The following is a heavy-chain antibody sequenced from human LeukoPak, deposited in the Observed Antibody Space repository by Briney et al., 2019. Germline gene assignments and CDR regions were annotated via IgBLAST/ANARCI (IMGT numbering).Heavy chain of an antibody. CDR3: VKETFTVTSPFDY. V-gene: IGHV3-64D*09. D-gene: IGHD3-16*01. J-gene: IGHJ4*02. Sequence: QPGGSLRLSCSASGFTFSAYAMHWVRQAPGKGLEYVSAINSNGHSTYYADSLKGRFTISRDNAKNTVYLQMSSLRAEDTAIYYCVKETFTVTSPFDYWGQGAVVTVSS. CDR2: INSNGHST. CDR1: GFTFSAYA.